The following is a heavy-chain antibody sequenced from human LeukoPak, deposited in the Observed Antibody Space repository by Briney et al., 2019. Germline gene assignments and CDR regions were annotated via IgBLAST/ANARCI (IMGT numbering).Heavy chain of an antibody. CDR3: ATRPASDTYYGVLDY. CDR1: GVTFSSHA. D-gene: IGHD3-10*01. Sequence: PSGGSLRLSCAASGVTFSSHAMTWVRHAPGKGLEWVSGITGSGGSTYYAESVKGRFTISRDNSKSTVYLQMNGLRAEDTAVYFCATRPASDTYYGVLDYWGQGTLDTVSS. V-gene: IGHV3-23*01. J-gene: IGHJ4*02. CDR2: ITGSGGST.